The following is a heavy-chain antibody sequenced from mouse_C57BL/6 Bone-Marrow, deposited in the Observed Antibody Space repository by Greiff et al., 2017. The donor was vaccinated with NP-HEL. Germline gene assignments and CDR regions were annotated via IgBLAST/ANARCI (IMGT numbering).Heavy chain of an antibody. CDR1: GYTFTDYE. J-gene: IGHJ3*01. CDR2: IDPETGGT. D-gene: IGHD4-1*01. CDR3: TRVKLGPFAY. Sequence: VQLQQSGAELVRPGASVTLSCKASGYTFTDYEMHWVKQTPVHGLEWIGAIDPETGGTAYNQKFKGKAILTADKSSSTAYMELRSLTSEDSAVYYCTRVKLGPFAYWVQGTLVTVSA. V-gene: IGHV1-15*01.